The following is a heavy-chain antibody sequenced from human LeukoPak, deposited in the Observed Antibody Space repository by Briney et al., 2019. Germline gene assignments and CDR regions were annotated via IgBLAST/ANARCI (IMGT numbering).Heavy chain of an antibody. D-gene: IGHD3-10*01. J-gene: IGHJ4*02. Sequence: SETLSLTCTVSGGSISSGDYYWGWIRQPPGKGLEWIVYIYYSGSTYYNPSLKSRVTISVDTSKNQFSLKLSSVTAADTAVYYCARVGGSGLYFFDYWGQGTLVTVSS. CDR1: GGSISSGDYY. CDR3: ARVGGSGLYFFDY. V-gene: IGHV4-30-4*01. CDR2: IYYSGST.